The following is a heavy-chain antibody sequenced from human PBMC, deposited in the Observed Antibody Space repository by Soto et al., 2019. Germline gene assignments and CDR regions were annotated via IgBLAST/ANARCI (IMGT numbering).Heavy chain of an antibody. J-gene: IGHJ4*02. D-gene: IGHD3-22*01. Sequence: GASVKVSCNASGYTFTSYGISWVRQAPGQGLEWMRWISAYNGNTNYAQKLQGRVTMTTDTSTSTAYMERRSLRSDDTAVYYCARAPRNYYDSSGYGPDYWGQGTLVTVSS. CDR1: GYTFTSYG. CDR2: ISAYNGNT. V-gene: IGHV1-18*01. CDR3: ARAPRNYYDSSGYGPDY.